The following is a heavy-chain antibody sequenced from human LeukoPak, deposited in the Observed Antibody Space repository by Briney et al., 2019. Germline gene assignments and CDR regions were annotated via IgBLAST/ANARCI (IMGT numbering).Heavy chain of an antibody. J-gene: IGHJ3*02. V-gene: IGHV3-30*02. D-gene: IGHD3-16*01. CDR2: IRYDGSNK. CDR3: AKDQALYLRYAFDI. Sequence: PGGSLRLSCAASGFTFSSYGMHWVRQAPGKGLEWVAFIRYDGSNKYYADSVKGRFTISRDNSKNTLYLQMNSLRAEDTAVYYCAKDQALYLRYAFDIWGQGTMVTVSS. CDR1: GFTFSSYG.